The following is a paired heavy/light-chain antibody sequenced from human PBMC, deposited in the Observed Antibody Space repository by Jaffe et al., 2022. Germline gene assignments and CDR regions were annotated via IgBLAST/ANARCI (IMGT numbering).Heavy chain of an antibody. Sequence: QVQLVQSGAEVKKPGASVELSCKAAGYPFTTYAIHWVRQAPGQGLEWMGCINPANGNPRYSQKFQGRVTITRDTSASAAYMELSSLTSEDTAVYYCARGPLVQGISRPIDSWGQGTLVTVSS. J-gene: IGHJ4*02. CDR2: INPANGNP. V-gene: IGHV1-3*01. D-gene: IGHD3-10*01. CDR3: ARGPLVQGISRPIDS. CDR1: GYPFTTYA.
Light chain of an antibody. Sequence: QTVVTQEPSFSVSPGGTVTLTCGLSSGSVSTSNYPSWYQQTPGQAPRTLIYSTNTRSSGVPDRFSGSILGNKAALTITGAQADDESDYYCVLYMGSGIWVFGGGTKVTVL. CDR1: SGSVSTSNY. V-gene: IGLV8-61*01. CDR3: VLYMGSGIWV. CDR2: STN. J-gene: IGLJ3*02.